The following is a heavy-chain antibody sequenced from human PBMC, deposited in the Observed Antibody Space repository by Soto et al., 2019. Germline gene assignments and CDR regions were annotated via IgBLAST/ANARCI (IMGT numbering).Heavy chain of an antibody. CDR3: ARDGGYCSSTSCSYYGMDV. D-gene: IGHD2-2*01. J-gene: IGHJ6*02. V-gene: IGHV3-53*01. CDR1: GFTVSSHY. Sequence: EVQLVESGGGLIQPGGSLRLSCAASGFTVSSHYMSWVRQAPGKGLEWVSVIYSGGSTYYADSVKGRFTISRDNSKNTLYLQMNSLRAEDTAVYYCARDGGYCSSTSCSYYGMDVWGQGTTVTVSS. CDR2: IYSGGST.